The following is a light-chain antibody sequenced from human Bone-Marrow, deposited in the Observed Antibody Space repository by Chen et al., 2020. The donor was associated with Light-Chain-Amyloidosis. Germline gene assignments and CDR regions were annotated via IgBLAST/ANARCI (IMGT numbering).Light chain of an antibody. Sequence: SYVLPQPSSVSVAPGQPAPIAGGGNNIGSTSVHWYQQTPGQAPLLVVYDDSDRPSGIPERLSGSNSGNTATLTISRVEAGDEADYYCQVWDRSSDRPVFGGGTKLTVL. CDR2: DDS. J-gene: IGLJ3*02. CDR1: NIGSTS. CDR3: QVWDRSSDRPV. V-gene: IGLV3-21*02.